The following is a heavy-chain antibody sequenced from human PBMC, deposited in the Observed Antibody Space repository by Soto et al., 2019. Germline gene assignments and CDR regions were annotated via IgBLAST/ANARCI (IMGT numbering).Heavy chain of an antibody. CDR3: AKDRLAGTTLRKEFDP. CDR2: IYYSGST. CDR1: GGSISSGGYY. V-gene: IGHV4-31*03. J-gene: IGHJ5*02. D-gene: IGHD1-1*01. Sequence: PSETLSLTCTVSGGSISSGGYYWSWIRQHPGKGLEWIGYIYYSGSTYYNPSLKSRVTISVDTSKNQFSLKLSSVTAADTAVYYCAKDRLAGTTLRKEFDPWGQGALVTVSS.